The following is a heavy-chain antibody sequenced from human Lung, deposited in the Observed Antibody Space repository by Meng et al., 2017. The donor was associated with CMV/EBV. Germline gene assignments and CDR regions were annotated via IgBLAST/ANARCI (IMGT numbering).Heavy chain of an antibody. D-gene: IGHD6-19*01. CDR2: IYHSGST. V-gene: IGHV4-4*02. J-gene: IGHJ4*02. CDR1: GGSINSSNW. CDR3: ARVGQWLPIDY. Sequence: QGRRQGSGPGLVKPSGTLSLTCAVSGGSINSSNWWSWVRQPPGKGLEWIGEIYHSGSTNYNPSLKSRVTISVDKSKNQFSLNLSSVTAADTAVYYCARVGQWLPIDYWGQGTLVTVSS.